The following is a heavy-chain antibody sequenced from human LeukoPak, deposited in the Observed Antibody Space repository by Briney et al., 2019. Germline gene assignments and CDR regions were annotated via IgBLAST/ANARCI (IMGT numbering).Heavy chain of an antibody. CDR2: ISYDGSNK. CDR1: GFTFSSYA. Sequence: GGSLRLSCAASGFTFSSYAMHWVRQAPGKGLEWVAVISYDGSNKYYADSVKGRFTISRDNSKNTLYLQMNSLRAEDTAVYYCARDLGPYSSSWYYYYGMDVWGQGTTVTVSS. CDR3: ARDLGPYSSSWYYYYGMDV. J-gene: IGHJ6*02. V-gene: IGHV3-30-3*01. D-gene: IGHD6-13*01.